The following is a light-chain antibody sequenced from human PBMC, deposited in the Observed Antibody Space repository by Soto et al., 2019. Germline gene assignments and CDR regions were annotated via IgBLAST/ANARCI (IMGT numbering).Light chain of an antibody. CDR2: SAP. CDR1: QSVNNN. Sequence: SPPTQYMYPGERATLSCTASQSVNNNVAWYQQKPGHTPRLLIYSAPIGATGTPARFSGSGSGSDFTLTISSLQSEDFADTYCPQYNKLPLTFRPGSKVD. V-gene: IGKV3-15*01. J-gene: IGKJ3*01. CDR3: PQYNKLPLT.